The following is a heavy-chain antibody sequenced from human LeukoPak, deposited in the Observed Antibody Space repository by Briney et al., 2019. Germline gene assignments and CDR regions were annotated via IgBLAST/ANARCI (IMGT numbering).Heavy chain of an antibody. CDR2: INHSGST. V-gene: IGHV4-34*01. CDR3: ARGHVRRAYYYDSSGYSYFDY. D-gene: IGHD3-22*01. J-gene: IGHJ4*02. CDR1: GGSFSGYY. Sequence: SETLSLTCAVYGGSFSGYYWSWIRQPPGKGLEWIGEINHSGSTNYNPSLKCRVTISVDTSKNQFSLKLSSVTAADTAVYYCARGHVRRAYYYDSSGYSYFDYWGQGTLVTVSS.